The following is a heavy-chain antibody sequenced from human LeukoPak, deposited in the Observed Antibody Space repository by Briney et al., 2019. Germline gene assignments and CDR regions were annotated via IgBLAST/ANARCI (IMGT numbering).Heavy chain of an antibody. J-gene: IGHJ4*02. V-gene: IGHV1-46*01. D-gene: IGHD6-19*01. Sequence: ASVKVSCKASGFTFTTYYMHWVRQAPGQGLEWMGIINPSDGSTNYAQKFQGRVTMTRDTSTSIVCMELSSLRSEDTAVFYCARAVPGPFFDYWGQGTLVTVSS. CDR3: ARAVPGPFFDY. CDR2: INPSDGST. CDR1: GFTFTTYY.